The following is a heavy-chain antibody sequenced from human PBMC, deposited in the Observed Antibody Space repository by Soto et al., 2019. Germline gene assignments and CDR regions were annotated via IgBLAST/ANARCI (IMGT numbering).Heavy chain of an antibody. CDR3: ARERYQVISDGMDV. CDR2: INPETGGT. CDR1: GYTFTGYY. D-gene: IGHD2-2*01. J-gene: IGHJ6*02. V-gene: IGHV1-2*02. Sequence: ASVKVSCKASGYTFTGYYVHWVREAPGQGLEWMGWINPETGGTSYAQKFQGRVTLSRDTSINTAYLELSRLRFDDAAVYFCARERYQVISDGMDVWGQGTMVTVSS.